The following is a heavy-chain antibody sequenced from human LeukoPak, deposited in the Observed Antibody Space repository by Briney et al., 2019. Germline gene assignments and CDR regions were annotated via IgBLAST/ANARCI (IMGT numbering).Heavy chain of an antibody. CDR2: INHDGSEK. CDR1: GFTLSSYW. CDR3: ARDANYDYVWGSYPVY. Sequence: PGGSLRLSCAASGFTLSSYWMMWVRQAPGKGLEWVANINHDGSEKNYVDSVKGRFTISRDNAKSSLYLQMDSLRAEDTAVYYCARDANYDYVWGSYPVYWGQGTLVTVSS. V-gene: IGHV3-7*01. D-gene: IGHD3-16*02. J-gene: IGHJ4*02.